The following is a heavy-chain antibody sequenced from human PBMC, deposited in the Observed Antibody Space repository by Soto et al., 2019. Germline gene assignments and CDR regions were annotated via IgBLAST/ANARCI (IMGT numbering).Heavy chain of an antibody. D-gene: IGHD3-10*01. CDR2: IYYSGST. CDR3: ARRFGDPSAPFDY. J-gene: IGHJ4*02. Sequence: SSETLSLTCTVSGGSISSSSYYWGWIRQPPGKGLEWIGSIYYSGSTYYNPSLKSRVTISVDTSKNQFSLKLSSVTAADTAVYYCARRFGDPSAPFDYWGQGTLVTVSS. CDR1: GGSISSSSYY. V-gene: IGHV4-39*01.